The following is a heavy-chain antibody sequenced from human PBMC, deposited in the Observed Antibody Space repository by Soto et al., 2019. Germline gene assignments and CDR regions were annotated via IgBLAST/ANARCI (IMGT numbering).Heavy chain of an antibody. CDR1: GFTFSSFG. J-gene: IGHJ6*02. CDR2: IWYDGSKK. V-gene: IGHV3-33*01. Sequence: QVQVVESGGGVVQPGRSLRLSCAASGFTFSSFGMHWVRQAPGKGLEWVSLIWYDGSKKSYGDSVKGRFTISRANSRNTVYMLMLSLRADDTAVYYSARDASYYSLWSGYYPSRNGMDVWGQGTTVTVSS. D-gene: IGHD3-3*01. CDR3: ARDASYYSLWSGYYPSRNGMDV.